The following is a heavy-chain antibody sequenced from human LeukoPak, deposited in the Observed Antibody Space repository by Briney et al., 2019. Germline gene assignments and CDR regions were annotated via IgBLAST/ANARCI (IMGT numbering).Heavy chain of an antibody. J-gene: IGHJ4*02. CDR1: GYTFTGYY. Sequence: ASVKVSCKASGYTFTGYYMHWVRQAPGQGLEWMGWINPNSGGTNYAQKFQGRVTMTRDTSISTAYMELSRLRSDDTAVYYCARSFMVRGAIDSNDYWGQGTLVTVSS. CDR2: INPNSGGT. V-gene: IGHV1-2*02. CDR3: ARSFMVRGAIDSNDY. D-gene: IGHD3-10*01.